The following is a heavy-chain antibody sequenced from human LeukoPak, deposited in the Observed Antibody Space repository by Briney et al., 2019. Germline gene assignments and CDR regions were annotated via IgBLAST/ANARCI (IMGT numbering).Heavy chain of an antibody. CDR3: AKPVAGTAYFDY. V-gene: IGHV3-30*18. J-gene: IGHJ4*02. Sequence: GRSLRLSCAASGFTFSSYGMHWVRQAPGKGLEWVAVISYDGSNKYYADSVKGRFTISRDNSKNTLYLQMNSLRAEDTAVYYCAKPVAGTAYFDYWGQGTLVTVSS. CDR2: ISYDGSNK. CDR1: GFTFSSYG. D-gene: IGHD6-19*01.